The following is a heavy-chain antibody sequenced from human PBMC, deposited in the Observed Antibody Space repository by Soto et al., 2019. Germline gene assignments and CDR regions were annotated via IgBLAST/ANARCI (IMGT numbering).Heavy chain of an antibody. CDR1: GYTFTGYY. CDR2: INPNSGST. J-gene: IGHJ5*02. CDR3: ARSHPRSSWYFP. Sequence: QVQLVQSGAEVKKPGASVKVSCKASGYTFTGYYMHWVRQAPGQGLEWIGWINPNSGSTNYAQKFQGWVTMTRDTSSSTTYMELSRLRSDDTAVYYCARSHPRSSWYFPWGQGTLVSVCS. D-gene: IGHD6-13*01. V-gene: IGHV1-2*04.